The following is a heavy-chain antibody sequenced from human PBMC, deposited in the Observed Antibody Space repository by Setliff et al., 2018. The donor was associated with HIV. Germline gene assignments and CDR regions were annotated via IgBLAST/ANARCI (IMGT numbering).Heavy chain of an antibody. J-gene: IGHJ3*02. CDR3: AREEGTKGAFDI. CDR1: GFTFSSYA. D-gene: IGHD1-1*01. V-gene: IGHV3-30*01. Sequence: GGSLRLSCAASGFTFSSYAMHWVRQAPGKGLEWVAVISYDGSNKYYADSVKGRFTISRDNSKNTLYLQMNSLRAEDTAVYYCAREEGTKGAFDIWGQGTKVTV. CDR2: ISYDGSNK.